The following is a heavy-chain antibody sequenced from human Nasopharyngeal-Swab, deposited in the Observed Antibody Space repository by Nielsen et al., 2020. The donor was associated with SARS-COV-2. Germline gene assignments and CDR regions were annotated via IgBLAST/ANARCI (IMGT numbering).Heavy chain of an antibody. Sequence: GGSLRLSCAVSGFSFSNAWVSWARQVTGKGLEWVAHITRKSDGGTTRYTAPVKDRFTISRDDSQDTVYLQMNNLQIEDTAVYYCAGSFLGYWGQGTLVTVSS. CDR3: AGSFLGY. V-gene: IGHV3-15*01. CDR2: ITRKSDGGTT. CDR1: GFSFSNAW. D-gene: IGHD1-26*01. J-gene: IGHJ4*02.